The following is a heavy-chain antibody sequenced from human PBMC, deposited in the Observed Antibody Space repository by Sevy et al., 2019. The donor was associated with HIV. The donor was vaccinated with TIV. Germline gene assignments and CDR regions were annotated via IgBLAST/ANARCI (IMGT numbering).Heavy chain of an antibody. CDR3: AKDRVWELGDAFDI. CDR2: LSGGGGST. Sequence: GGSLRLSCAASGFTFSSYAMNWVRQAPGKGLEWVSGLSGGGGSTNYADSVKGRFTISRDNSKNTLYLQMSSLRAEDTAVYYCAKDRVWELGDAFDIWGQGTIVTVSS. J-gene: IGHJ3*02. D-gene: IGHD6-13*01. CDR1: GFTFSSYA. V-gene: IGHV3-23*01.